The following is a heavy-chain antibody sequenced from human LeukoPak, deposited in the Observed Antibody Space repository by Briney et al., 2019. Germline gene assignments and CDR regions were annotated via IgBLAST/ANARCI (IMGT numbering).Heavy chain of an antibody. Sequence: GGSLRLSCAASGFTFSSYWMSWVRQAPGKGLEWVANIKQDGSEKYYVDSVKGRFTISRDNAKNSLYLQMNSLRAEDTAVYYCARGRVVISDYYYYMDVWGKGTTVTVSS. V-gene: IGHV3-7*01. J-gene: IGHJ6*03. CDR2: IKQDGSEK. CDR1: GFTFSSYW. D-gene: IGHD3-3*01. CDR3: ARGRVVISDYYYYMDV.